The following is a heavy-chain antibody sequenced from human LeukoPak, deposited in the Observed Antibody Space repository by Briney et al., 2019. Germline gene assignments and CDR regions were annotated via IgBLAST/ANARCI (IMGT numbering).Heavy chain of an antibody. Sequence: TSETLSLTCTVSGGSISSYYWSWIRQPPGKGLEWIGYIYYSGSTNYNPSLKSRVTISVDTSKNQFSLKLSSVTAADTAVYYCARVQESQIDYYFDYWGQGTLVTVSS. CDR1: GGSISSYY. D-gene: IGHD3-9*01. CDR2: IYYSGST. CDR3: ARVQESQIDYYFDY. J-gene: IGHJ4*02. V-gene: IGHV4-59*01.